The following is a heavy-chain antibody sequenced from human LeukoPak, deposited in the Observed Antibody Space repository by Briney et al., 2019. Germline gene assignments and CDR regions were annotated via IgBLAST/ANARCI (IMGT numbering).Heavy chain of an antibody. Sequence: SETLSLTCTVSGGSISSSSYYWGWIRQPPGKGLEWIGSIYYSGSTYYNPSLKSRVTISVDTSKNQFSLKLSSVTAADTAVYYCARRNLSSYQFDYWGQGTLVTVSS. D-gene: IGHD6-13*01. CDR2: IYYSGST. J-gene: IGHJ4*02. CDR3: ARRNLSSYQFDY. CDR1: GGSISSSSYY. V-gene: IGHV4-39*01.